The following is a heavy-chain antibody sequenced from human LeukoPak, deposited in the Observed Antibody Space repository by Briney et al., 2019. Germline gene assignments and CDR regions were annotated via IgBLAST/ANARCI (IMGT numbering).Heavy chain of an antibody. CDR3: AAYCSGGSCYNDAFDI. J-gene: IGHJ3*02. D-gene: IGHD2-15*01. CDR1: GFTFSSYS. V-gene: IGHV3-21*01. CDR2: ISSSSSYI. Sequence: GGSLRLSCAASGFTFSSYSMNWVRQAPGKGLEWDSSISSSSSYIYYADSVKGRFTISRDNAKNSLYLQMNSLRAEDTAVYYCAAYCSGGSCYNDAFDIWGQGTMVTVSS.